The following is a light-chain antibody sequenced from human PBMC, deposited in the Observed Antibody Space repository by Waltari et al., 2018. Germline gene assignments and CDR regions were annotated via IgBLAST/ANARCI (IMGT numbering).Light chain of an antibody. CDR3: QHYVRLPAT. J-gene: IGKJ1*01. CDR1: QSVSRT. V-gene: IGKV3-20*01. Sequence: CRASQSVSRTLAWDQQKPGQAPSLLIYAASTRATGIPDRFSGSGSGTDFSLTISRLEPEDFAVYYCQHYVRLPATFGQGTKVEIK. CDR2: AAS.